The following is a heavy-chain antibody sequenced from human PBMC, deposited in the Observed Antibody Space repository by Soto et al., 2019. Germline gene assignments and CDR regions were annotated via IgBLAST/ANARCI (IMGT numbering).Heavy chain of an antibody. CDR3: AKGWCDS. V-gene: IGHV3-23*01. J-gene: IGHJ5*01. CDR1: GFSFSSHV. CDR2: ISGSGGGT. Sequence: EVQLLASGGDLVQPGGSLRLPCAASGFSFSSHVMSWVRQAPGKGLEWVSSISGSGGGTYYADSVKGRFIISRDNSKNTLELQMNSLRVEDTAVYYCAKGWCDSWGQGTLVTVSS.